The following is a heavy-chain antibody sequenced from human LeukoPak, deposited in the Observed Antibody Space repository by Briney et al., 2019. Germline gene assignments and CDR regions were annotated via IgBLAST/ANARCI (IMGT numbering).Heavy chain of an antibody. CDR3: ATRFSRSPEPAATAHAFDI. CDR2: FDPEDGET. Sequence: ASVKVSCKVSGYTLTELSMHWVRQAPGKELEWMGGFDPEDGETIYAQKFQGRVTMTEDTSTDTAYMELSSLRSEDTAVYYCATRFSRSPEPAATAHAFDIWGQGTMVTVSS. CDR1: GYTLTELS. J-gene: IGHJ3*02. D-gene: IGHD2-2*01. V-gene: IGHV1-24*01.